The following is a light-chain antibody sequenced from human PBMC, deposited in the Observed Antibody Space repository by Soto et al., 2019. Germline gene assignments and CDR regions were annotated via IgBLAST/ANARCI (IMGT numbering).Light chain of an antibody. Sequence: QSALTQPPSASGSPGQSVTISCTGTSSDVGGYNYVSWYQQYPGKAPKVMIYEVNKRPSGAPDRFSGSKSGNTASLTVSGLQADDEADYYCSSYAGSNVLYVFGTGTKVTVL. V-gene: IGLV2-8*01. J-gene: IGLJ1*01. CDR3: SSYAGSNVLYV. CDR1: SSDVGGYNY. CDR2: EVN.